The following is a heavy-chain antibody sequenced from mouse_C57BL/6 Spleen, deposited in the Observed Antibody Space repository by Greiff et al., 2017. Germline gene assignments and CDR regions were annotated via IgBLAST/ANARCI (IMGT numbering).Heavy chain of an antibody. CDR1: GYTFTSYW. J-gene: IGHJ4*01. CDR3: ACDYGRGDAMDY. CDR2: IYPGGGSP. D-gene: IGHD1-1*01. Sequence: QVQLQQPGAELVQPGASVTMSCTASGYTFTSYWITWVQQWPGQGLEWLGDIYPGGGSPNYNEMFKSKATLTGDTSSSTAYMQLSSLTSEDSAVYYCACDYGRGDAMDYGGQGTSVTVSS. V-gene: IGHV1-55*01.